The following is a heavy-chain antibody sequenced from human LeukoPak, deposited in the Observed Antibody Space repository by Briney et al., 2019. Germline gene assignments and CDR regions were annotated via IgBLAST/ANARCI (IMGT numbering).Heavy chain of an antibody. CDR3: ARGPTECSSTSCYEKSGGYYYYYGMGV. CDR1: GGTFSSYA. CDR2: IIPIFGTA. V-gene: IGHV1-69*01. D-gene: IGHD2-2*01. J-gene: IGHJ6*04. Sequence: SEKVSCKASGGTFSSYAISWVRQAPGQGLEWMGGIIPIFGTANYAQQFQGRVTITADESTSTAYMELSSLRSEDTAVYYCARGPTECSSTSCYEKSGGYYYYYGMGVWGKGTTVTVSS.